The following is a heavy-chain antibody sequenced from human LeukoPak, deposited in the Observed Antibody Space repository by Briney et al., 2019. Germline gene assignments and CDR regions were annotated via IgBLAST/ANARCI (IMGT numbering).Heavy chain of an antibody. D-gene: IGHD3-3*01. CDR3: ARGQGTGYYDFDFDC. CDR2: IYYSGST. J-gene: IGHJ4*02. V-gene: IGHV4-59*01. CDR1: GGSISSYY. Sequence: SETLSLTCTVSGGSISSYYWSWIRQPPGKGLEWIGYIYYSGSTNYNPSLKSRVTISVDTSKNQFSLKLSSVTAADTAVYYCARGQGTGYYDFDFDCWGQGTLVTVSS.